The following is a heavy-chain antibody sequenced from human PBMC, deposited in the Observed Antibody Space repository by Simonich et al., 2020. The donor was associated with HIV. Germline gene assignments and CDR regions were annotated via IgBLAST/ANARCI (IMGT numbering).Heavy chain of an antibody. CDR3: ARTPIIRGIIVAFDI. J-gene: IGHJ3*02. V-gene: IGHV2-70*04. Sequence: QVTLKESGPALVKPTQTLTLTCTFSGFSLSTSGMRVSWIRQPPGKALECLARIDWDDDKFYNTSLKTRLTISKDTSKNQVVLTMTNMDPVDTATYYCARTPIIRGIIVAFDIWGQGTMVTVSS. CDR2: IDWDDDK. D-gene: IGHD3-10*01. CDR1: GFSLSTSGMR.